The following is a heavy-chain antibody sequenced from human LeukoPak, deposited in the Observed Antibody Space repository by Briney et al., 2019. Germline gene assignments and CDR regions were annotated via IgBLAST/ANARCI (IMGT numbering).Heavy chain of an antibody. J-gene: IGHJ4*02. CDR1: GFTYNRYG. V-gene: IGHV3-30*18. D-gene: IGHD7-27*01. CDR2: ILYEGSNK. Sequence: GGSQRLLCAASGFTYNRYGMHGPRHAPGKGGEGVADILYEGSNKFYGVPVKGRYPIPRDNSKNTLYVHMNRPRSEDRCVYHCAKDLTGVEGYWGQGTLVTVSS. CDR3: AKDLTGVEGY.